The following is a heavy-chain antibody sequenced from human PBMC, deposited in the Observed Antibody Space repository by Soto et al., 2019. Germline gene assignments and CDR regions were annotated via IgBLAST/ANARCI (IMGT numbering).Heavy chain of an antibody. J-gene: IGHJ4*02. CDR3: AKIVGATLVGGILDS. V-gene: IGHV3-23*01. D-gene: IGHD1-26*01. CDR1: GFSFSSYA. CDR2: ISASAGTS. Sequence: GGSLRLSCAASGFSFSSYAMGWVRQAPGKGLEWVSAISASAGTSYYADSVKGRFTISRDNSNNTVSLQLNSLRPEDTAIFYCAKIVGATLVGGILDSWGQGTLVTVSS.